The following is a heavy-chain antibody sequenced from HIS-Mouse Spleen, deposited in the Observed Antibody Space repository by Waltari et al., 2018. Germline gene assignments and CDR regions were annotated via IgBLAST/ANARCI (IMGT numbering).Heavy chain of an antibody. V-gene: IGHV4-34*01. Sequence: QVQLQQWGAGLLKPSETLSLTCAVYGGSFSGYYWSWIRQPPGKGLEWIGEINHSGSTNYNPSLKSRVTISVDTSKNQFSLKLSSVTAADTAVYYCARVRTGDPSYWYFDLCGRGTLVTVSS. CDR2: INHSGST. CDR3: ARVRTGDPSYWYFDL. J-gene: IGHJ2*01. CDR1: GGSFSGYY. D-gene: IGHD7-27*01.